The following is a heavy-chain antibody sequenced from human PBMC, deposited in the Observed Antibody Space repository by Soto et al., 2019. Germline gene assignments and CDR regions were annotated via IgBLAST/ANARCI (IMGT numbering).Heavy chain of an antibody. V-gene: IGHV4-59*01. D-gene: IGHD6-13*01. CDR1: GGSISSYY. CDR3: ASGPCSWCFDY. CDR2: IYYSGST. Sequence: SETLSLTCTVSGGSISSYYWSWIRQPPGKGLEWIGYIYYSGSTNYNPSLKSRVTISVDTSKNQFSLKLSSVTAADTAVYYCASGPCSWCFDYWGQGTLVTVSS. J-gene: IGHJ4*02.